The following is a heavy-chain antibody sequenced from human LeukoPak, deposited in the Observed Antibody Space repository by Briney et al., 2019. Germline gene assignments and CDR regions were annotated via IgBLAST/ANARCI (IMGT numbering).Heavy chain of an antibody. CDR1: GGSFSGYY. CDR3: ARGDLMDFDY. V-gene: IGHV4-34*01. CDR2: INHSGST. D-gene: IGHD5-24*01. Sequence: PSETLSLTCAVYGGSFSGYYWGWIRQPPGKGLEWIGEINHSGSTNYNPSLKSRVTISVDTSKNQFSLKLSSVTAADTAVYYCARGDLMDFDYWGQGTLVTVSS. J-gene: IGHJ4*02.